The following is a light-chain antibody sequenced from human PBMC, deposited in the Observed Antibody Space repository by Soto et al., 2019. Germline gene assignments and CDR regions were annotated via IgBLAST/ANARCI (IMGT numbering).Light chain of an antibody. V-gene: IGKV1-27*01. Sequence: DIQMTQSPSSLSASVGDRVTITCRARQAIYNYLAWYQQKPGKVPTLLISAASTLQSGVPSRFSGSGSGTDFTLTISILQPEDVATYYCQKFSAVPTFGGGTKVEI. CDR3: QKFSAVPT. J-gene: IGKJ4*01. CDR1: QAIYNY. CDR2: AAS.